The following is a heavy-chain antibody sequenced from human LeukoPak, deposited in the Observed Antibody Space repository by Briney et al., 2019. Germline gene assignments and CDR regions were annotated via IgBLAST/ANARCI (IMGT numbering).Heavy chain of an antibody. Sequence: GGSLRLSCEASGFTFSSYDMHWVRQTTGKGLEWVSTIGTAGDTYYPGSVKGRFTISRENAKNSLYLQMNSLRAEDTAVYYCAREVTNKDAFDIWGQGTMVTVSS. CDR1: GFTFSSYD. D-gene: IGHD4-17*01. CDR2: IGTAGDT. V-gene: IGHV3-13*01. J-gene: IGHJ3*02. CDR3: AREVTNKDAFDI.